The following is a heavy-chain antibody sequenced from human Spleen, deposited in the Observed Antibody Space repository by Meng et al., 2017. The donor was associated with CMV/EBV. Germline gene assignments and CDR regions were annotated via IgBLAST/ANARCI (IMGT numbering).Heavy chain of an antibody. J-gene: IGHJ4*02. V-gene: IGHV5-51*01. Sequence: GESLKISCKVSGYSFTSYWIGWVRQMPGKGLEWMGIIFPGDSDTRYGPSFEDEVTISADKSLSTAYLQWSSLKASDTAIYYCARRGHGDYATNPYFDYWGQGTLVTVSS. D-gene: IGHD4-17*01. CDR3: ARRGHGDYATNPYFDY. CDR1: GYSFTSYW. CDR2: IFPGDSDT.